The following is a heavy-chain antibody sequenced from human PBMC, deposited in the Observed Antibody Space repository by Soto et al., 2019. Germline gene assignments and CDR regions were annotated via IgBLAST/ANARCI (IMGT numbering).Heavy chain of an antibody. CDR2: INHSGST. V-gene: IGHV4-34*01. CDR3: ARVVVAATRFRYYYYGMDV. J-gene: IGHJ6*02. Sequence: SETLSLTCAVYGGSFSWYYWSWIRQPPGKGLEWIGEINHSGSTNYNPSLKSRVTISVDTSKNQFSLKLSSVTAADTAVYYCARVVVAATRFRYYYYGMDVWGQGTTVTVS. CDR1: GGSFSWYY. D-gene: IGHD2-15*01.